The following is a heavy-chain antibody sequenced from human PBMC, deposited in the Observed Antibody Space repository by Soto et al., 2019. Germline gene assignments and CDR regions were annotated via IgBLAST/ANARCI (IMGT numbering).Heavy chain of an antibody. CDR3: ARGRRMAARPSWFHP. J-gene: IGHJ5*02. V-gene: IGHV4-34*01. CDR1: GGSFSGYY. Sequence: SETLSLTCAVYGGSFSGYYWSWIRQPPGKGLEWIGEINHSGSTNYNPSLKSRVTISVDTSKNQFSLKLSSVTAADTAVYYCARGRRMAARPSWFHPWGQGTLVTVS. D-gene: IGHD6-6*01. CDR2: INHSGST.